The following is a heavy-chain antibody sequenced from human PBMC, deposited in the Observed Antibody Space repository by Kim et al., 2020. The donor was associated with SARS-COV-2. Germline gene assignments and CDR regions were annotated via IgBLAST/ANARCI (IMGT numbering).Heavy chain of an antibody. V-gene: IGHV5-10-1*01. CDR1: GYSFTSYW. J-gene: IGHJ4*02. D-gene: IGHD2-21*02. CDR3: ARRETYCGGDCYSDGGDY. Sequence: GESLKISCKGSGYSFTSYWISWVRQMPGKGLEWMGRIDPSDSYTNYSPSFQGHVTISADKSISTAYLQWSSLKASDTAMYYCARRETYCGGDCYSDGGDYWGQGTLVTVSS. CDR2: IDPSDSYT.